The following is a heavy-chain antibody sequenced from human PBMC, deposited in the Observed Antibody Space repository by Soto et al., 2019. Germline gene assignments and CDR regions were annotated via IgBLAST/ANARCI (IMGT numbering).Heavy chain of an antibody. D-gene: IGHD6-13*01. CDR1: GGSISSYY. J-gene: IGHJ6*02. CDR2: IYTSGST. Sequence: LSLTCTVSGGSISSYYWSWIRQPAGKGLEWIGRIYTSGSTNYNPSLKSRVTMSVDTSKNQFSLKLSSVTAADTAVYYCARDSRSSWLTDYYYYYYGMDVWGQGTTVTVSS. V-gene: IGHV4-4*07. CDR3: ARDSRSSWLTDYYYYYYGMDV.